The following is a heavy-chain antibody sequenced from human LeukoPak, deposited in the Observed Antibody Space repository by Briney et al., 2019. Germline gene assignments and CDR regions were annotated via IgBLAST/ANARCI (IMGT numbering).Heavy chain of an antibody. CDR1: GFTFSNAW. CDR3: ARSPRQLGIRSDY. CDR2: IKSKTDGGTT. Sequence: GGSLRLSCAASGFTFSNAWMSWVRQAPGKGLEWVGRIKSKTDGGTTDYAAPVKGRFTISRDDSKNTLYLQMNSLKTEDTAVYYCARSPRQLGIRSDYWGQGTLVTVSS. J-gene: IGHJ4*02. D-gene: IGHD6-13*01. V-gene: IGHV3-15*01.